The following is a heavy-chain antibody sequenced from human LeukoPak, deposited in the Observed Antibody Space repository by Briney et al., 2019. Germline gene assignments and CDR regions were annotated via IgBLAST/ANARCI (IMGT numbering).Heavy chain of an antibody. CDR3: ARGKVPAANWFDP. CDR1: GYTFTSYD. Sequence: GASVKVSCKASGYTFTSYDINWVRQATEQGLEWMGWMNPNSGNTGYAQKFQGRVTMTRNTSISTAYMELSSLRSEDTAVYYCARGKVPAANWFDPWGQGTLVTVSS. CDR2: MNPNSGNT. J-gene: IGHJ5*02. V-gene: IGHV1-8*02. D-gene: IGHD2-2*01.